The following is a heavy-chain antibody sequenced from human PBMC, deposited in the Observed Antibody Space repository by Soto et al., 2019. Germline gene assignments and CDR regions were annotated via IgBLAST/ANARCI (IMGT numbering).Heavy chain of an antibody. CDR1: GFTFGDYA. CDR2: VRSKPYGGTT. CDR3: SRANVDSSGWNYYFDY. D-gene: IGHD6-19*01. Sequence: EVQLVESGGGLVKPGRSLRLSCTASGFTFGDYAMSWIRQPPGKGLEWLGFVRSKPYGGTTQYSASVNGRFTISRDDSRRIAYLQMTTLKTDDTAVYFCSRANVDSSGWNYYFDYWGRGTLVTVSS. V-gene: IGHV3-49*05. J-gene: IGHJ4*02.